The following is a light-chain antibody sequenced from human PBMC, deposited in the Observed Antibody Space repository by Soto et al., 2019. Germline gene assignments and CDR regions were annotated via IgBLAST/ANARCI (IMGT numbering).Light chain of an antibody. CDR3: SSFAGSYGL. J-gene: IGLJ2*01. CDR1: KSDIGVYDF. CDR2: EVV. Sequence: QSVLTQPPSASGSPGQSVTISCTGTKSDIGVYDFVSWYQHHPGKAPRLIIYEVVQRPSGVPDRFSGSKSGNTASLTVSGLQAADEAEYYCSSFAGSYGLFGGGTKLTVL. V-gene: IGLV2-8*01.